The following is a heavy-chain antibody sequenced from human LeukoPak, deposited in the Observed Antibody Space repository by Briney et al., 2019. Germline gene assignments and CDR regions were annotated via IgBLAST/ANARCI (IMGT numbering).Heavy chain of an antibody. D-gene: IGHD3-10*01. V-gene: IGHV4-31*03. CDR1: GGSISSGGYY. J-gene: IGHJ3*02. Sequence: QTLSLTCTVSGGSISSGGYYWSWIRQHPGTGLEWIGYIYYSGSTYYNPSLKSRVTISVDTSKNQFSLKLSSVTAADTAVYYCATHTMQNAFDIWGQGTMVTVSS. CDR2: IYYSGST. CDR3: ATHTMQNAFDI.